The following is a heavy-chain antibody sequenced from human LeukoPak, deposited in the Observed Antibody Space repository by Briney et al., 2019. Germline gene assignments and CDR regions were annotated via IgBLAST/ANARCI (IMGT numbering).Heavy chain of an antibody. J-gene: IGHJ4*02. D-gene: IGHD2-8*01. CDR3: ASLSGKEMADY. CDR1: GFIFSSHW. V-gene: IGHV3-7*01. Sequence: GGSLRLSCAASGFIFSSHWMSWVRQGPGKGLEWVADIRHDGSERYYVESVKGRFTISRDNAKNSLFLQMNSLRVEDTAVYYCASLSGKEMADYWGQGTLVTVSS. CDR2: IRHDGSER.